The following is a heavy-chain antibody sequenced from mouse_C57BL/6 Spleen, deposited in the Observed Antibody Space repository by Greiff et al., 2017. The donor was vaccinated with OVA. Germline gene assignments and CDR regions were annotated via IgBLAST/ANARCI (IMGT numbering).Heavy chain of an antibody. V-gene: IGHV5-4*01. J-gene: IGHJ2*01. CDR2: ISDGGSYT. CDR1: GFTFSSYA. CDR3: AREALNYYGSSSYYFDY. Sequence: EVKLMESGGGLVKPGGSLKLSCAASGFTFSSYAMSWVRQTPEKRLEWVATISDGGSYTYYPDNVKGRFTISRDNAKNNLYLQMSHLKSEDTAMYYCAREALNYYGSSSYYFDYWGQGTTLTVSS. D-gene: IGHD1-1*01.